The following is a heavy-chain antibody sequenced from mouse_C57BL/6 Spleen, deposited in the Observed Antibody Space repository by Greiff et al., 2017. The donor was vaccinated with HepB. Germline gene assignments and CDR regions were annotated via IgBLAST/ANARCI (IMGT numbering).Heavy chain of an antibody. Sequence: VQLQQSGAELVKPGASVKISCKASGYAFSSYWMNWVKQRPGKGLEWIGQIYPGDGDTNYNGKFKGKATRTADKSSSTAYMQLRSLTSEDSAVYFCARWGLLAWFAYWGQGTLVTVSA. V-gene: IGHV1-80*01. CDR2: IYPGDGDT. CDR1: GYAFSSYW. CDR3: ARWGLLAWFAY. J-gene: IGHJ3*01. D-gene: IGHD3-1*01.